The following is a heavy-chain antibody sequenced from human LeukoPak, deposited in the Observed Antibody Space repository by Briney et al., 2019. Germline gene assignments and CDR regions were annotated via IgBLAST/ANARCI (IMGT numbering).Heavy chain of an antibody. V-gene: IGHV1-2*02. J-gene: IGHJ5*02. Sequence: ASVKVSCKASGYTFTGYYMHWVRQAPGQGLEWMGWINPSSGGTNYAQKFQGRATMTRDTSISTAYMALSRLISDDTAVYYCARHMTTANNWFDPWGQGTLVTVPS. CDR1: GYTFTGYY. D-gene: IGHD4-17*01. CDR3: ARHMTTANNWFDP. CDR2: INPSSGGT.